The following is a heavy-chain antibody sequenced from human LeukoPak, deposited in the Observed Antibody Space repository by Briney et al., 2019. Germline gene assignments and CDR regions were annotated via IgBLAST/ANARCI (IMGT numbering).Heavy chain of an antibody. Sequence: ASVKVSCKTSGYNFIAYGIAWVRQAPGQGLEWMGRISGYNGQTKYAQKFQGRVSMTRDTSTRAAYMELRSLRSDDTAVYYCARDRDVVVTTVAPLGDYWGQGTLVTVSS. CDR1: GYNFIAYG. CDR2: ISGYNGQT. D-gene: IGHD2-21*02. V-gene: IGHV1-18*01. CDR3: ARDRDVVVTTVAPLGDY. J-gene: IGHJ4*02.